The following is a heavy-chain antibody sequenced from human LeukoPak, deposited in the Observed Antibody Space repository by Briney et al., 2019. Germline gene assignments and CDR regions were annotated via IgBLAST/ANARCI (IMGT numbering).Heavy chain of an antibody. D-gene: IGHD6-19*01. Sequence: SQTLSLTCAISGDSVSSNSAAWNWIRQSPSRGLECLGRTYYRSKWYNDYAVSVKSRITINPDTSKNQFSLQLNSVTPEDTAVYYCAYSSGWLGKYYYYYYGMDVWGQGTTVTVSS. J-gene: IGHJ6*02. CDR3: AYSSGWLGKYYYYYYGMDV. V-gene: IGHV6-1*01. CDR2: TYYRSKWYN. CDR1: GDSVSSNSAA.